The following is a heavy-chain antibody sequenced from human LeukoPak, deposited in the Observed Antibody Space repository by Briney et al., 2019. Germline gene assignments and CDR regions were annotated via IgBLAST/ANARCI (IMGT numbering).Heavy chain of an antibody. V-gene: IGHV3-38-3*01. D-gene: IGHD6-13*01. J-gene: IGHJ5*02. CDR1: GFTVSSNY. Sequence: PGGSLRLSCAASGFTVSSNYMSWVRQAPGKGLEWVSSISGGSTYYADSRKGRFTISRDNSKNTLHLQMNSLRAEDTAVYPAAAGTVADWFDPWGQGTLVTVSS. CDR2: ISGGST. CDR3: AAGTVADWFDP.